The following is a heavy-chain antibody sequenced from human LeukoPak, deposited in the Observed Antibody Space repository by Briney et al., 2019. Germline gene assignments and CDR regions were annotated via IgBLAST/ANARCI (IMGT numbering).Heavy chain of an antibody. Sequence: SQTLSLTCALSGDSVSSNSAAWNWIRQSPSRGLEWLGRTYYRSKSYNDYAVSVKSRITINPDTSKNQFSLQLNSVTPEDTAVYYCARNLPNTRRDGYNNNWFDPWGQGTLVTVSS. V-gene: IGHV6-1*01. CDR2: TYYRSKSYN. D-gene: IGHD5-24*01. CDR1: GDSVSSNSAA. J-gene: IGHJ5*02. CDR3: ARNLPNTRRDGYNNNWFDP.